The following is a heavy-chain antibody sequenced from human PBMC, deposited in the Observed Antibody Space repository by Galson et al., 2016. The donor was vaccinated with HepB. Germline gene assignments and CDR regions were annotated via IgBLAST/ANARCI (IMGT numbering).Heavy chain of an antibody. V-gene: IGHV4-34*01. CDR1: GGSFSDYY. Sequence: SETLSLTCAVYGGSFSDYYWSWIRQPPGKGLEWIGEINHSGTINYNPSLKSRVTISVDTSKNQFSLNLGSVTAADTAVYYCARGDDILTGTYYFDYWGQGTLVTVSS. CDR3: ARGDDILTGTYYFDY. D-gene: IGHD3-9*01. J-gene: IGHJ4*02. CDR2: INHSGTI.